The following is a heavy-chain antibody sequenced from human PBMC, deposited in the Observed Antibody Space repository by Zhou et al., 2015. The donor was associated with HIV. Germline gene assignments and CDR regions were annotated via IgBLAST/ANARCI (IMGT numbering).Heavy chain of an antibody. Sequence: QVQLVQSGAEVKKPGSSVKVSCKASGGTFSSYAISWVRQAPGQGLEWMGGIIPIFGTANYAQKFQGRVTITADESTSTAYMELSSLRSEDTAVYYCASGPLKAARPKYYFDYWGQGTLVTVSS. J-gene: IGHJ4*02. V-gene: IGHV1-69*01. CDR2: IIPIFGTA. CDR1: GGTFSSYA. CDR3: ASGPLKAARPKYYFDY. D-gene: IGHD6-6*01.